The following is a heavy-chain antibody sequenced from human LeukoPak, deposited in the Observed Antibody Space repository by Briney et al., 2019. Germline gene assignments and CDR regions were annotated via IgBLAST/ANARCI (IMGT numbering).Heavy chain of an antibody. CDR2: ISSSSSTI. CDR3: AREDYDFWSGYHNWFDP. CDR1: GFTFSSYS. Sequence: PGGSLRLSCAASGFTFSSYSMNWVRQAPGKGLEWVSYISSSSSTIYYADSVKGRFTISRDNAKNSLYLQMNSLRAEDTAVYYCAREDYDFWSGYHNWFDPWGQGTLVTVSS. V-gene: IGHV3-48*04. J-gene: IGHJ5*02. D-gene: IGHD3-3*01.